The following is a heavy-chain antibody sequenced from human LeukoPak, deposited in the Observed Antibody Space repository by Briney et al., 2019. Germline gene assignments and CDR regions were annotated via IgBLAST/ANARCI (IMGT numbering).Heavy chain of an antibody. J-gene: IGHJ4*02. CDR3: ARAGVDNLVPAAMVV. Sequence: GASVKVSCKASGYTFTGYYMHWVRQAPGQGLEWMGIINPSGGSTSYAQKFQGRVTVTRDMSTSTVYMELSSLRSEDTAVYYCARAGVDNLVPAAMVVWGQGTLVTVSS. CDR2: INPSGGST. CDR1: GYTFTGYY. V-gene: IGHV1-46*01. D-gene: IGHD2-2*01.